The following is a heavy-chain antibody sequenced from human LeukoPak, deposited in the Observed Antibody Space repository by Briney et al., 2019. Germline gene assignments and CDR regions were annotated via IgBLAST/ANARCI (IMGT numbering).Heavy chain of an antibody. CDR1: GFTVSSNY. Sequence: GGSLRLSCAASGFTVSSNYMSWVRQAPGKGLEWVSVISSADTTYYADSVKGRFTISRDNSKNTVYLQMNSLRAEDTAMYYCAGDPVQWPRKGAFDIWGQGTMVTVSS. J-gene: IGHJ3*02. CDR2: ISSADTT. V-gene: IGHV3-53*01. CDR3: AGDPVQWPRKGAFDI. D-gene: IGHD6-19*01.